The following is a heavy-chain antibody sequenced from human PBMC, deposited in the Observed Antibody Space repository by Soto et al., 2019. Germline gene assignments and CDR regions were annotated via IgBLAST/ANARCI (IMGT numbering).Heavy chain of an antibody. CDR1: GYTFTIYS. Sequence: QVQLVQSGGEVKKPGASVKVSRKASGYTFTIYSINWVRQAPGQGLEWMGWISPDNGNTNYAQKLQGRVTMTTDTSTSTAYMELRSLRSDDTAVYYCARALGYSGYAGMDVWGQGTTVTVSS. CDR2: ISPDNGNT. V-gene: IGHV1-18*01. D-gene: IGHD5-12*01. J-gene: IGHJ6*02. CDR3: ARALGYSGYAGMDV.